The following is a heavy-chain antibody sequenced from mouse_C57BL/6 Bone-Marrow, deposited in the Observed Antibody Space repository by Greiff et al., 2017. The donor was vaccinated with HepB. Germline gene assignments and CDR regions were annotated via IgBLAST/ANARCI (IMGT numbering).Heavy chain of an antibody. Sequence: QVQLKQSGAELARPGASVKLSCKASGYTFTSYGISWVKQRTGQGLEWIGEIYPRSGNTYYNEKFKGKATLTADKSSSTAYMELRSLTSEDSAVYFCAREYYDYAWFAYWGQGTLVTVSA. CDR2: IYPRSGNT. V-gene: IGHV1-81*01. D-gene: IGHD2-4*01. J-gene: IGHJ3*01. CDR3: AREYYDYAWFAY. CDR1: GYTFTSYG.